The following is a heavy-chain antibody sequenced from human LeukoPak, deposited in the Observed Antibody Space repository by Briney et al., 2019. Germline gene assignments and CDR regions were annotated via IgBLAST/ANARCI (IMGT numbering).Heavy chain of an antibody. CDR2: IGTAGDT. Sequence: PGGSLRLSCAASGFTFSSYDMHWVRQATGKGLEWVSAIGTAGDTYYPGSVKGRFTISRDNAKNSLYLQMNSLRAEDTAVYYCARAFHRPGYCSSTSCYTDAFDIWGQGTMVTVSS. V-gene: IGHV3-13*01. CDR1: GFTFSSYD. CDR3: ARAFHRPGYCSSTSCYTDAFDI. D-gene: IGHD2-2*01. J-gene: IGHJ3*02.